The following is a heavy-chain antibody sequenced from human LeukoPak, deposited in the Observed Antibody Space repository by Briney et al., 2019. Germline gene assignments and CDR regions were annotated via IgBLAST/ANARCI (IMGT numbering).Heavy chain of an antibody. V-gene: IGHV1-8*01. D-gene: IGHD6-13*01. J-gene: IGHJ1*01. CDR3: ARAPMGAAALY. CDR1: GYTFTNFD. Sequence: GASVKVSCKASGYTFTNFDINWVRQAPGQGREWMGWMNPVSGNAGSAQKFQGRVTLTRDTSISTAYMELSRLRSDDTAFYYCARAPMGAAALYWGQGTLVTVSS. CDR2: MNPVSGNA.